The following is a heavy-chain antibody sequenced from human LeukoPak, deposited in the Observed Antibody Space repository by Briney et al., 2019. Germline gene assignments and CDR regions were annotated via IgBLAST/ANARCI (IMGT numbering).Heavy chain of an antibody. CDR1: GYSFTNYW. J-gene: IGHJ4*02. V-gene: IGHV5-51*01. Sequence: GESLKISCKGSGYSFTNYWIGWVRQMPGKGLEWMGIIYPGDSDTRYSPSFQGQVTISADKSISTAYLQWSSLKASDTAMYYCARHIIVDYGGNSGYDYWGQGTLVTVSS. CDR3: ARHIIVDYGGNSGYDY. D-gene: IGHD4-23*01. CDR2: IYPGDSDT.